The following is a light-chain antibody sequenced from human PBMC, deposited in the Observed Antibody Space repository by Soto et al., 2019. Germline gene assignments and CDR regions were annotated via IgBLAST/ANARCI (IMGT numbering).Light chain of an antibody. CDR2: GNS. V-gene: IGLV1-40*01. CDR3: QSYYSSLSGSV. J-gene: IGLJ2*01. CDR1: SSNIGAGYD. Sequence: QSVLTQPPSVSGAPGQRVTISCTGSSSNIGAGYDVRWYQQLPGTAPKLLIYGNSNRPSGVPDRFSGSKSGTSASLAITGLQAEDEADYYCQSYYSSLSGSVFGGGTKLTVL.